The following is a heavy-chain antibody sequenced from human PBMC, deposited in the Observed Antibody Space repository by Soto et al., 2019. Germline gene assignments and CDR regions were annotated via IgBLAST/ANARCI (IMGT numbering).Heavy chain of an antibody. CDR2: IYYSGST. CDR3: VRRGFMGATTIDY. CDR1: GGSISSSNSY. D-gene: IGHD1-26*01. J-gene: IGHJ4*02. V-gene: IGHV4-39*01. Sequence: PSETLSLTCTVSGGSISSSNSYWGWIRQPPGKGLEWIGSIYYSGSTYYNPSLKSRVSISVDTSKNQFSLKLSSVTAADTAVYYCVRRGFMGATTIDYWGQGTVVPVS.